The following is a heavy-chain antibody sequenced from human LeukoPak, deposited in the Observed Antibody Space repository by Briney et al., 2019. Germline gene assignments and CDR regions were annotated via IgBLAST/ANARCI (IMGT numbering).Heavy chain of an antibody. J-gene: IGHJ6*02. V-gene: IGHV1-8*01. CDR1: GYTFTNYD. D-gene: IGHD3-16*01. CDR3: ARYVTVYNGMDV. CDR2: MNPNSGNT. Sequence: ASVKVSCKASGYTFTNYDINWVRQATGQGLEWMGWMNPNSGNTGYAQKFQGRVTMTRNTSISTAYMELSSLRSEDTAVYYCARYVTVYNGMDVWGQGTTVTVSS.